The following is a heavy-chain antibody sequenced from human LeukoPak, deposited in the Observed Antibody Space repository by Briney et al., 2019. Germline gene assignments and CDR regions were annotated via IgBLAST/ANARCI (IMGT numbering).Heavy chain of an antibody. CDR3: AKVEDFWSGYYVDY. CDR2: ISGSGGST. J-gene: IGHJ4*02. D-gene: IGHD3-3*01. V-gene: IGHV3-23*01. CDR1: GFTFSSYA. Sequence: GGSLRLSCAASGFTFSSYAMSWVRRAPGKGLEGVSAISGSGGSTYYADSVKGRFTISRDNSKNTLYLQMNSLRAEDTAVYYCAKVEDFWSGYYVDYWGQGTLVTVSS.